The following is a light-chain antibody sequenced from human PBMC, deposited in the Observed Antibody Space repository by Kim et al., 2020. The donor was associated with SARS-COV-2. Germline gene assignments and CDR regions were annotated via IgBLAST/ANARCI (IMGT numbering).Light chain of an antibody. CDR3: ATFDDTLRGQV. V-gene: IGLV1-47*02. CDR2: ANN. CDR1: SANIGTNH. J-gene: IGLJ2*01. Sequence: GHTITIACSGRSANIGTNHVCSYQQVPGTAPRLLIYANNQRPSGVPDRFSGSKSGTSASLAIRGLRSEDEALYFCATFDDTLRGQVFGGGTKVTVL.